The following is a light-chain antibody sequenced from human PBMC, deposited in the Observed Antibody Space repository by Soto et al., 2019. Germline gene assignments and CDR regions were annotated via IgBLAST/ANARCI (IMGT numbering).Light chain of an antibody. J-gene: IGKJ4*01. CDR2: DAT. CDR1: QDISTA. CDR3: QIFSGPHT. Sequence: AIQLTQSPSSLSASVGDRVIITCRAMQDISTALAWYQQLPGKAPRLLVYDATSSESGVPSRFSGSGSGTKFARTHSSLKPEDFATHFGQIFSGPHTLGGGTKREI. V-gene: IGKV1-13*02.